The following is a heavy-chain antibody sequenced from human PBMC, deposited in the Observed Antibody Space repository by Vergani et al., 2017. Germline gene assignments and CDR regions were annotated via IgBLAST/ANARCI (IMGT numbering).Heavy chain of an antibody. J-gene: IGHJ5*02. Sequence: EVQLLESGGGLVQPGGSLRLSCAASGFTFNSYAMSWVRQAPGKGLEWVSAISGSGGSTYYADSVKGRFTISRDNSKNTLYLQMNSLRAEDTAVYYCAKDPDGTTVTTAFDPWGQGTLVTVSS. CDR2: ISGSGGST. CDR3: AKDPDGTTVTTAFDP. V-gene: IGHV3-23*01. CDR1: GFTFNSYA. D-gene: IGHD4-11*01.